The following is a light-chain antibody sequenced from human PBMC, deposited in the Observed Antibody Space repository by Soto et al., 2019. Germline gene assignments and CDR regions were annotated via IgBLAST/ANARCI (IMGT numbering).Light chain of an antibody. CDR2: SNI. V-gene: IGLV1-44*01. CDR3: AAWDDSLNGPV. Sequence: QSVVTQPPSASGTPGQRVTISCSGSSSNIGSNTVNWYQHLPGAAPELLIFSNIQRPSGVPDRFSGSKSGTSASLAISGLHSEDEADYYCAAWDDSLNGPVFGGGTKLTVL. CDR1: SSNIGSNT. J-gene: IGLJ3*02.